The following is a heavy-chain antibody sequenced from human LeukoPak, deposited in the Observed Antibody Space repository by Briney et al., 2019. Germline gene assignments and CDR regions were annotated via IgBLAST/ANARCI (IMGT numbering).Heavy chain of an antibody. CDR3: ARRSNSLDY. J-gene: IGHJ4*02. CDR1: GFTFNSYA. Sequence: GGSLRLSCAASGFTFNSYAMHWVRQAPGKGLEWVTVISYDGSNKYYADSVRGRFTISRDNSKNTLYLQMNSLRAKDTAVYYCARRSNSLDYWGQGTLVTVSS. D-gene: IGHD7-27*01. CDR2: ISYDGSNK. V-gene: IGHV3-30-3*01.